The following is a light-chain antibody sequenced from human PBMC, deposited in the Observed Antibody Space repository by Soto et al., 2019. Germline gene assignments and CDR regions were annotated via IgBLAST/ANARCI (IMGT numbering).Light chain of an antibody. Sequence: DIQLTQSPSFLSASVGDRVTITCRASQGISSYLAWSQQKPGKAPKLLIYAASTLQSGVPSRLSGSGAGTEFTLTISCLQPEDFATYYCQQLKIYPITFGQGTRLEI. CDR3: QQLKIYPIT. CDR2: AAS. J-gene: IGKJ5*01. V-gene: IGKV1-9*01. CDR1: QGISSY.